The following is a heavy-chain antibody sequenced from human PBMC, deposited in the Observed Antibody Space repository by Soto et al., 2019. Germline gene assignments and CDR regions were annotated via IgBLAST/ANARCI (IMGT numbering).Heavy chain of an antibody. V-gene: IGHV4-39*01. J-gene: IGHJ4*02. CDR3: ARLNSIAVAGLDY. D-gene: IGHD6-19*01. Sequence: SETLSLTCTVSGGSISSSSYYWGWIRQPPGKGLEWIGSIYYSGSTYYNPSLKRRGTISVDTSKNQFSLQLSSVTAAATAVYYCARLNSIAVAGLDYWGQGPLVTVSS. CDR2: IYYSGST. CDR1: GGSISSSSYY.